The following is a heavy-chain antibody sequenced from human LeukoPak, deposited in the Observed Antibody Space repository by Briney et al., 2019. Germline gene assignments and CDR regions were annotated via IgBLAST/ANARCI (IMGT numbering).Heavy chain of an antibody. J-gene: IGHJ3*02. CDR3: AKDTPGYSSGWYDAFDI. CDR1: GFTFSSYD. V-gene: IGHV3-23*01. Sequence: PGGSLRLSCAASGFTFSSYDMSWVRQAPGKGLEWVSAISGSGGSTYYADSVKGRFTISRDNSKNTLYLQMNSLRAEDTAVYYCAKDTPGYSSGWYDAFDIWGQGTMVTVSS. D-gene: IGHD6-19*01. CDR2: ISGSGGST.